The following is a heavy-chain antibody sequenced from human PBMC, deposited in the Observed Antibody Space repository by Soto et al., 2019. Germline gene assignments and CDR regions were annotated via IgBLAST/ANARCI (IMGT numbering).Heavy chain of an antibody. CDR2: IYYSGST. J-gene: IGHJ5*02. Sequence: SETLSLTCTVSGGSISSGGYYWSWIRQHPGKGMEWIGYIYYSGSTYYNPSLKSRVTISVDTSKNQFSLKLSSVTAEDTAVYYCAKDCRYSGWYGYNWFDPWGQGTLVTVSS. V-gene: IGHV4-31*03. D-gene: IGHD6-19*01. CDR1: GGSISSGGYY. CDR3: AKDCRYSGWYGYNWFDP.